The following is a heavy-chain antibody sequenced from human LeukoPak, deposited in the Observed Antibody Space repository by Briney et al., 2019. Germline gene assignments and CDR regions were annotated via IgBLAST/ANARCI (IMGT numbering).Heavy chain of an antibody. V-gene: IGHV1-8*01. CDR1: GYTFTIYD. J-gene: IGHJ6*03. CDR2: MNPNSGNT. CDR3: ARVPGQSPYYYMDV. Sequence: GASVKLSCNASGYTFTIYDNNRVRQATGQGLEWMGWMNPNSGNTGYAQKFQGRVTMTRNTSISTAYMELSSLRSEDTGVYHCARVPGQSPYYYMDVWGKGTTVTVSS.